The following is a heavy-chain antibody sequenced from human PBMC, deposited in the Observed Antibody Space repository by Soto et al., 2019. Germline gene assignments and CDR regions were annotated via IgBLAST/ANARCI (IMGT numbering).Heavy chain of an antibody. J-gene: IGHJ1*01. CDR2: ISTDASST. CDR3: ARLPNKSPQN. Sequence: VQLVESGGGLVQLGGSLRLSCAASGFTFSSYWMHWVRQAPGKGLVWVSSISTDASSTSYADPVKGRFTISRDNAKNTLYLQMNSVRAEDTAVYYCARLPNKSPQNWGQGTLVIVSP. CDR1: GFTFSSYW. V-gene: IGHV3-74*01.